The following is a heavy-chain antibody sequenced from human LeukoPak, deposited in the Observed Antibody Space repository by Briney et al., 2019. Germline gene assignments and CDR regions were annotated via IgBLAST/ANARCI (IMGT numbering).Heavy chain of an antibody. Sequence: SETLSLTCTVSGGSISSSSYYWGWIRQPPGKGLEWIGSIYYSGGTYYNPSLKSRVTISVDTSKNQFSLKLSSVTAADTAVYYCARRYCSSTSCSFDCWGQGTLVTVSS. CDR1: GGSISSSSYY. V-gene: IGHV4-39*01. CDR3: ARRYCSSTSCSFDC. CDR2: IYYSGGT. J-gene: IGHJ4*02. D-gene: IGHD2-2*01.